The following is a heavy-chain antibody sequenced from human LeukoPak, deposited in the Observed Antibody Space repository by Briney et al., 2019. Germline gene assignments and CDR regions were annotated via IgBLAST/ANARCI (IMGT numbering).Heavy chain of an antibody. J-gene: IGHJ6*02. CDR3: AKVASGSGSMYYYGMDV. Sequence: PGGSLRLSCAASTFIFSNYAMSWVRQAPGKGLEWVSAITGSGGTTYYAESVKGRFTISRDNSKNTLYLQMNSLRAEDTAVYHCAKVASGSGSMYYYGMDVWGQGTAVTVSS. V-gene: IGHV3-23*01. D-gene: IGHD3-10*01. CDR1: TFIFSNYA. CDR2: ITGSGGTT.